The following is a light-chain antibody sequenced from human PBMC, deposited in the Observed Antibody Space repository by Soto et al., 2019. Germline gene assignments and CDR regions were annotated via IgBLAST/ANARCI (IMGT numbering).Light chain of an antibody. CDR2: GNI. CDR1: SSNIGAGYD. J-gene: IGLJ2*01. CDR3: QSYDSSLRSWV. V-gene: IGLV1-40*01. Sequence: QPVLTQPPSVSGAPGQRVTISCTGSSSNIGAGYDVHWYQQIPGTAPKLLIYGNINRPSGVPDRFSGSKSGTSASLAITGLQAEDEADYYCQSYDSSLRSWVFGGGTQLTVL.